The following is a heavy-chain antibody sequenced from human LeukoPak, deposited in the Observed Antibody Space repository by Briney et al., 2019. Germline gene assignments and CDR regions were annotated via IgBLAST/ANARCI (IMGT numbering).Heavy chain of an antibody. D-gene: IGHD6-13*01. CDR1: GFTFSTHS. Sequence: GSLLLSCAASGFTFSTHSMNWVRQAPGKGLEWVSYISSSSSIIYYADSVKGRFTISRDNAKNSLYLQMNSLRAEDTAVYYCVRGPDSSSWFGWFDPWGQGTLVTVSS. J-gene: IGHJ5*02. CDR3: VRGPDSSSWFGWFDP. V-gene: IGHV3-48*01. CDR2: ISSSSSII.